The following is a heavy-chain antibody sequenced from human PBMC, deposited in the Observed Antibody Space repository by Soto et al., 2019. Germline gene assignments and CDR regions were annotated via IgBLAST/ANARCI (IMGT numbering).Heavy chain of an antibody. V-gene: IGHV4-39*01. CDR2: IYYSGST. J-gene: IGHJ4*02. D-gene: IGHD3-10*01. Sequence: QLQLQESGPGLVKPSETLSLTCTVSGGSISSSSYYWGWIRQPPGKGLEWIGSIYYSGSTYYNPSLKSRVTISVDTSKNQFSLKLSSVTAADTAVYDCASPSADTGTYFDYWGQGTLVTVSS. CDR3: ASPSADTGTYFDY. CDR1: GGSISSSSYY.